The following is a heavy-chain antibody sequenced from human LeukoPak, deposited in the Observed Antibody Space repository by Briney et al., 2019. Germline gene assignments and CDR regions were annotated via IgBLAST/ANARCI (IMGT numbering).Heavy chain of an antibody. J-gene: IGHJ3*02. V-gene: IGHV3-21*01. Sequence: GGSLRLSCAASGFTFSSYAMHWVRQAPGKGLEWVSSISSSSSHIYYADSVKGRFTISRDNAKNSLYLQMNSLRAEDTAVYYCARDPRRGATDAFDIWGQGTMVTVSS. CDR2: ISSSSSHI. CDR3: ARDPRRGATDAFDI. CDR1: GFTFSSYA. D-gene: IGHD5-12*01.